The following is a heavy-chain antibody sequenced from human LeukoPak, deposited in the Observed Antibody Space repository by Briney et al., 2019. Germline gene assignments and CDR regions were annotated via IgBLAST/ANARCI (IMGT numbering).Heavy chain of an antibody. D-gene: IGHD1-26*01. CDR2: IKQDGSER. J-gene: IGHJ5*02. CDR3: ARDRGATGSYRP. Sequence: GGSLRLSCAASGFTFSIYWMSWVRQAPGKGLEWVANIKQDGSERYYVDSVKGRFTLSRDNAKNSLYLQMNSLRAEDTAVYYCARDRGATGSYRPWGQGTLVTVSS. CDR1: GFTFSIYW. V-gene: IGHV3-7*03.